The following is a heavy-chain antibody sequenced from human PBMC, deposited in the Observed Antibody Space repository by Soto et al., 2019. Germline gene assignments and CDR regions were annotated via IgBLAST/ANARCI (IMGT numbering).Heavy chain of an antibody. D-gene: IGHD6-19*01. J-gene: IGHJ5*02. CDR3: ARSSVAGTLVWFDP. CDR2: IYYSGST. Sequence: PSETLSLTSTVSGGSISSGDYYWSWIRQPPGKGLEWIGYIYYSGSTDYNPSLKSRVTISVDTSKNQFSLKLSSVTAADTAVYYCARSSVAGTLVWFDPWGQGTMVTVSS. CDR1: GGSISSGDYY. V-gene: IGHV4-30-4*01.